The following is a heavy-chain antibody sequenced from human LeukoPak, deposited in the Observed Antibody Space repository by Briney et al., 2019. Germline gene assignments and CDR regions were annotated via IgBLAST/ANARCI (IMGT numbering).Heavy chain of an antibody. CDR1: GFTGSSSY. D-gene: IGHD6-13*01. V-gene: IGHV3-66*01. J-gene: IGHJ4*02. CDR2: IYSGDST. Sequence: GGSLRLSCAASGFTGSSSYMSWVRQAPGKGLEWVSVIYSGDSTYYADSVKGRFTISRDNSKNTLYLHMNSLRAEDTAVYYCATNPGEGSSWSNWGQGTLVTVSS. CDR3: ATNPGEGSSWSN.